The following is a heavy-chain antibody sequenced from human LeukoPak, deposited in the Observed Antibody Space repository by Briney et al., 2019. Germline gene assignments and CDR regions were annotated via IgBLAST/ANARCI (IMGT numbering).Heavy chain of an antibody. V-gene: IGHV3-30*04. J-gene: IGHJ4*02. CDR2: ISYDGSNK. CDR3: AKDGSYGIDY. D-gene: IGHD5-18*01. CDR1: GFTFSSYA. Sequence: PGRSLRLSCAASGFTFSSYAMHWVRQAPGKGLEWVAVISYDGSNKYYADSVKGRFTISRDNSKNTLYLQMNSLRAEDTAAYYCAKDGSYGIDYWGQGTLVTVSS.